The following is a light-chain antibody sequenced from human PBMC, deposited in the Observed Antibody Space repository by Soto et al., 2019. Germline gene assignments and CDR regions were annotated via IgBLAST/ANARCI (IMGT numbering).Light chain of an antibody. CDR2: AAV. CDR1: QGISQY. Sequence: DIHLTQSPSLLSASVGDRVTITCRASQGISQYVAWYQQKPGKAPKLLIYAAVVLHGGIPSRFSGSGAATEFLLTISGLHPEVFATYCYQQVNYSPFTFGGGTRVEIK. J-gene: IGKJ4*01. CDR3: QQVNYSPFT. V-gene: IGKV1-9*01.